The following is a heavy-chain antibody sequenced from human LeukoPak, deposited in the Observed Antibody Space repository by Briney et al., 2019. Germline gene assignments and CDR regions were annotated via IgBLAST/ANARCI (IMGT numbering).Heavy chain of an antibody. CDR2: INPNSGGT. V-gene: IGHV1-2*02. Sequence: ASVKVSCKASGYTFTGYYMHWVRQAPGQGLEWRGWINPNSGGTNYAQKFQGRVTMTRDTSISTAYMELSRLRSDDTAVYYCARALTVTTSWAFDYWGQGTLVTVSS. CDR3: ARALTVTTSWAFDY. D-gene: IGHD4-17*01. J-gene: IGHJ4*02. CDR1: GYTFTGYY.